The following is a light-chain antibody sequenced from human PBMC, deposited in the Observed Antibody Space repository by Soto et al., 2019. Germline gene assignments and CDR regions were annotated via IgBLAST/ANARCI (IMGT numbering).Light chain of an antibody. V-gene: IGKV3-20*01. CDR3: QQYGSSPRT. J-gene: IGKJ2*01. CDR1: QSVSSSY. Sequence: EIVLTQSPGTLSSSPGERATLSCRASQSVSSSYLAWYQQKPGQAPRLLIYGASIRATGIPDRFSGSGSGTDFTLTISRLEPEDFAVYYCQQYGSSPRTFGQGTKLEIK. CDR2: GAS.